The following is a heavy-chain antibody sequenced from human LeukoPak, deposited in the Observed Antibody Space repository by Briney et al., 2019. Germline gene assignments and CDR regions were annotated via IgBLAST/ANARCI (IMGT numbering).Heavy chain of an antibody. J-gene: IGHJ4*02. CDR1: GGSISSTSYY. V-gene: IGHV4-39*02. Sequence: SETLSLTCTVSGGSISSTSYYWGWIRQPPGKGLEWIGSIYYSWDTYYNPSLKSRVTISVDTSKNQFSLKLSSVTAADTAVYYCARDGSSSWYFDYWGQGTLVTVSS. D-gene: IGHD6-13*01. CDR3: ARDGSSSWYFDY. CDR2: IYYSWDT.